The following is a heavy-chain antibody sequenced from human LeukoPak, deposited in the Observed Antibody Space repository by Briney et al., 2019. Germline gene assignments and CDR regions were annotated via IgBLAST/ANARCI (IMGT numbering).Heavy chain of an antibody. CDR2: ISPTGGTT. Sequence: ASVKVSCKTSGYIFTVYYLHWVRQAPGQGLEWMGMISPTGGTTRYSQKFQGRITMTRDMSTTTVYMELSSLRSEDTAVYYCARGREVPVGDIFYYMDVWGKGTTVTISS. D-gene: IGHD3-9*01. J-gene: IGHJ6*03. CDR3: ARGREVPVGDIFYYMDV. CDR1: GYIFTVYY. V-gene: IGHV1-46*01.